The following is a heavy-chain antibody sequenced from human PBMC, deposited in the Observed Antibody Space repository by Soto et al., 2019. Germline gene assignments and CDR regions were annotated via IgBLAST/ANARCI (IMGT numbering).Heavy chain of an antibody. V-gene: IGHV1-46*01. Sequence: QVQLVQSGAEVKKPGASVKVSCKASGYTFTSTWMHWVRQAPGQGLEWMGIINPYGGAATYAEKFQGRVTMTRDTSTATDYMELSSLISEDTAMYYCAGARSHCSADWGLDYWGQGTQVTLSS. D-gene: IGHD2-21*01. J-gene: IGHJ4*02. CDR1: GYTFTSTW. CDR3: AGARSHCSADWGLDY. CDR2: INPYGGAA.